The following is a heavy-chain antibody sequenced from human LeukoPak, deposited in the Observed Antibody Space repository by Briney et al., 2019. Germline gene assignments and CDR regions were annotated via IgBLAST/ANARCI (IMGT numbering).Heavy chain of an antibody. V-gene: IGHV4-4*07. CDR1: GGSISSYY. CDR2: IYTSGST. D-gene: IGHD6-19*01. CDR3: ARAGTAVAGTRFDY. J-gene: IGHJ4*02. Sequence: PSETLSLTCTVSGGSISSYYWSWVRQPAGKGLEGIGRIYTSGSTNYNPSLKSRVTMSVDTSKNQFSLKLSSVTAADTAVYYCARAGTAVAGTRFDYWGRGTLVTVSS.